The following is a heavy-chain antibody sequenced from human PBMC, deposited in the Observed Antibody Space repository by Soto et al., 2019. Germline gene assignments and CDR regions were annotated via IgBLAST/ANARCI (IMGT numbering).Heavy chain of an antibody. D-gene: IGHD2-2*01. V-gene: IGHV3-74*01. J-gene: IGHJ6*03. Sequence: EVQLVESGGGLVQPGGSLRLSCAASGFTFSSYWMHWVRQAPGKGLVWVSRINSDGSSTSYADSVKGRFTISRDNAKNTLYLQMNSLRAEETAVYYCARDEYCSSTSCRWANYYYMDVWGKGTTVTVSS. CDR3: ARDEYCSSTSCRWANYYYMDV. CDR1: GFTFSSYW. CDR2: INSDGSST.